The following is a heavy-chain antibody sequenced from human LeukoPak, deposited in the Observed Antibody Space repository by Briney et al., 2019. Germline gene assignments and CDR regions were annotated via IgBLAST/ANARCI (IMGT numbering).Heavy chain of an antibody. CDR1: DYSISSAYY. CDR3: ARYLRVAAAIRDYYYYMDV. Sequence: PSETLSLTCTISDYSISSAYYWGWIRQPPGKGLEWIGEINHSGSTNYNPSLKSRVTISVDTSKNQFSLKLSSVTAADTAVYYCARYLRVAAAIRDYYYYMDVWGKGTTVTVS. CDR2: INHSGST. V-gene: IGHV4-38-2*02. J-gene: IGHJ6*03. D-gene: IGHD2-15*01.